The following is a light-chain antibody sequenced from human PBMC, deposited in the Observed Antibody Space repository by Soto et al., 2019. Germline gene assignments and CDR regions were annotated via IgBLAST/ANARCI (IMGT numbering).Light chain of an antibody. CDR1: RRVSSY. CDR2: DAS. Sequence: EIVLTQSPATLSLSPGERAPLSCRASRRVSSYLAWYQQKPGQAPRLLIYDASNRATGIPARFSGSGSGTDFTLTISSLEPEDFAVYYCQQRSNWLTFGGGTKVGIK. J-gene: IGKJ4*01. CDR3: QQRSNWLT. V-gene: IGKV3-11*01.